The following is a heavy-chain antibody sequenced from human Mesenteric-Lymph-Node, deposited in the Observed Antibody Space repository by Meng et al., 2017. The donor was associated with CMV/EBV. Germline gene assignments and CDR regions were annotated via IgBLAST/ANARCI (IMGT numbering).Heavy chain of an antibody. D-gene: IGHD5-24*01. Sequence: ASVQVSCKASGYTSTNYGITWVRQAPGQGPEWMGWISAFTGHTNYAQKLQGRVTMTTDRSTRTAYMELRSLRSDDTAVYYCARDRGDGYNPGNWFDPWGQGTLVTVSS. V-gene: IGHV1-18*01. CDR1: GYTSTNYG. J-gene: IGHJ5*02. CDR2: ISAFTGHT. CDR3: ARDRGDGYNPGNWFDP.